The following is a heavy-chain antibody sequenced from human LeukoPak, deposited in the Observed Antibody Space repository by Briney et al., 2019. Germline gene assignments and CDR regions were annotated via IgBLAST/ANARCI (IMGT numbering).Heavy chain of an antibody. D-gene: IGHD3-22*01. CDR1: GGSISSYY. J-gene: IGHJ2*01. V-gene: IGHV4-59*01. CDR3: ARLSSGYYYGLYWYFDL. Sequence: SETLSLTCTVSGGSISSYYWSWIRQPPGKGLEWIGYIYYSGSTNYNPSLKGRVTISVDTSKNQFSLKLSSVTAADTAVYYCARLSSGYYYGLYWYFDLWGRGTLVTVSS. CDR2: IYYSGST.